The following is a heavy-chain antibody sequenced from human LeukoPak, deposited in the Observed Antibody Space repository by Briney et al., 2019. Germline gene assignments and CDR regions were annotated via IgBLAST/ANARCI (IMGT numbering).Heavy chain of an antibody. CDR2: TYYRSKWYN. J-gene: IGHJ5*02. CDR3: ARVERYSSGWYGGNWFDP. Sequence: SQTPSLTCAISGDSVSSNSAAWNWIRQSPSRGLEWLGRTYYRSKWYNDYAVSVKSRITINPDTSKNQFSLQLNSVTPEDTAVYYCARVERYSSGWYGGNWFDPWGQGTLVTVSS. V-gene: IGHV6-1*01. D-gene: IGHD6-19*01. CDR1: GDSVSSNSAA.